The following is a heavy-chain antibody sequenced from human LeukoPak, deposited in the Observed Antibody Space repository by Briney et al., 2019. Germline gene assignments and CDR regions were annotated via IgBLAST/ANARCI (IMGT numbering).Heavy chain of an antibody. J-gene: IGHJ5*02. CDR3: ARDRLTYYYGSGSPPAVQLWFDP. V-gene: IGHV3-48*04. CDR2: ISSSGSTI. CDR1: GFTFSSYW. D-gene: IGHD3-10*01. Sequence: GGSLRLSCAASGFTFSSYWMSWVRQAPGKGLEWVSYISSSGSTIYYADSVKGRFTISRDNAKNSLYLQMNSLRAEDTAVYYCARDRLTYYYGSGSPPAVQLWFDPWGQGTLVTVSS.